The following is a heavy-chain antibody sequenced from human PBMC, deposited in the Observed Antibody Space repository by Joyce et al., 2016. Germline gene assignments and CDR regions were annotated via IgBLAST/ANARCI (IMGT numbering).Heavy chain of an antibody. Sequence: AQLVESGGGVVQPGRSLRLSCAVAGFTFRSYGMHWVRQAPGKGLGWVAVISNDGKNKNYADSVEGRFTVSRDNSKKILSLQMNSLRPEDTAVYYCAKDRETSAVLDFWGQGTPVTVSS. CDR2: ISNDGKNK. J-gene: IGHJ4*02. V-gene: IGHV3-30*18. D-gene: IGHD6-25*01. CDR3: AKDRETSAVLDF. CDR1: GFTFRSYG.